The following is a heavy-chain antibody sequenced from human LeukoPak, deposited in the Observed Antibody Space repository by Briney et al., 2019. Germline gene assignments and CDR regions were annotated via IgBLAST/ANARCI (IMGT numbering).Heavy chain of an antibody. CDR2: IIPILGIA. D-gene: IGHD2-8*01. CDR1: GGTLSSYA. Sequence: ASVKVSCKASGGTLSSYAISWVRQAPGQGLEWMGRIIPILGIANYAQKFQGRVTITADKSTSTAYMELSSLRSEDTAVYYCATEIVLMVPYFDYWGQGTLVTVSS. V-gene: IGHV1-69*04. J-gene: IGHJ4*02. CDR3: ATEIVLMVPYFDY.